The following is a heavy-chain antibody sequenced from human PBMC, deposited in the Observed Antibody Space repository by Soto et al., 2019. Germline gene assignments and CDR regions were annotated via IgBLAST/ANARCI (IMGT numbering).Heavy chain of an antibody. Sequence: QVQLVQSGAEVKKPGSSVKVSCKASGGTFSSYAISWVRQAPGQGLEWMGIINPSGGSTSYAQKFQGRVTMTRDTSTSTVYMELSSLRSEDTAVYYCARVNSSSAGWFDPWGQGTLVTVSS. J-gene: IGHJ5*02. V-gene: IGHV1-46*01. CDR3: ARVNSSSAGWFDP. CDR1: GGTFSSYA. CDR2: INPSGGST. D-gene: IGHD6-6*01.